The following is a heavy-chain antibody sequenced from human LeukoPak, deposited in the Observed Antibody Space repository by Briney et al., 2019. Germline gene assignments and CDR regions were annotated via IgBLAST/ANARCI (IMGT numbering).Heavy chain of an antibody. D-gene: IGHD4-23*01. CDR3: ARDPTTVVTLPYYFDF. CDR2: IKHSGRT. V-gene: IGHV4-34*01. CDR1: VGSFFGSH. J-gene: IGHJ4*02. Sequence: PLESLCLTPAVSVGSFFGSHWNCVSDSPQKGGGRGGEIKHSGRTNYNPSLKSRLTISVDTSKSQFFLKPTAVTAADTAVYYCARDPTTVVTLPYYFDFWGQGTLVTVSA.